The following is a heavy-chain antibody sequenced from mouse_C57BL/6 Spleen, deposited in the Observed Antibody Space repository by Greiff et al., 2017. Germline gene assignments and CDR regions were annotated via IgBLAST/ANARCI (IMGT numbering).Heavy chain of an antibody. CDR3: ARGKYDSLWCDY. J-gene: IGHJ2*01. V-gene: IGHV1-54*01. Sequence: QVQLKESGAELVRPGTSVKVSCKASGYAFTNYLIEWVKQRPGQGLEWIGVINPGSGGTNYNEKFKGKATLTADKSSSTAYMQLSSLTSEDSAVYFCARGKYDSLWCDYWGQGTTLTVSS. CDR2: INPGSGGT. CDR1: GYAFTNYL. D-gene: IGHD2-4*01.